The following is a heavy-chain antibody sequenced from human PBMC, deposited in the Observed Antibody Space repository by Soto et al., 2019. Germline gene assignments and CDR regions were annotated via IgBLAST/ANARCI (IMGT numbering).Heavy chain of an antibody. CDR1: GFTFSSYG. Sequence: QVQLVESGGGVVQPGRSLRLSCAASGFTFSSYGMHWVRQAPGKGLEWVAVIWYDGSNKYYADSVKGRFTISRDNSKNTLYLQMNSLRAEDTAVYYCARDQGITIFGVVLGVLYYWGQGTLVTVSS. V-gene: IGHV3-33*01. CDR2: IWYDGSNK. CDR3: ARDQGITIFGVVLGVLYY. D-gene: IGHD3-3*01. J-gene: IGHJ4*02.